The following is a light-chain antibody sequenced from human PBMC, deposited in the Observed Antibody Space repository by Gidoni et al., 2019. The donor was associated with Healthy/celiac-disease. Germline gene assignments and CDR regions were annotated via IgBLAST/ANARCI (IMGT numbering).Light chain of an antibody. CDR2: AAS. J-gene: IGKJ1*01. CDR1: QSISSY. CDR3: QQNYSTPWT. Sequence: DIQITQSPSSLSASVGDRVTITRPASQSISSYLNWYQQKPGKAPKLLIYAASSMQSGVPSRFSGSGSGTDFTLTISSLQPEDFATYYCQQNYSTPWTFXQXTKVEIK. V-gene: IGKV1-39*01.